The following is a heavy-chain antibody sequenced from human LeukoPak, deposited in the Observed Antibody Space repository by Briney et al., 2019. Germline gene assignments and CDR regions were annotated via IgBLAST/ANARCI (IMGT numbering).Heavy chain of an antibody. J-gene: IGHJ4*02. CDR1: GYTFTSYY. CDR3: ARDRRVGQQLVPGAY. D-gene: IGHD6-13*01. CDR2: INPSGGST. Sequence: GASVKVSCKASGYTFTSYYMHWVRQAPGQGLEWMGIINPSGGSTSYAQKFQGRVTMTRDTSTSTVYMELSSLRSEDTAVYYCARDRRVGQQLVPGAYWGQGTLVTVSS. V-gene: IGHV1-46*01.